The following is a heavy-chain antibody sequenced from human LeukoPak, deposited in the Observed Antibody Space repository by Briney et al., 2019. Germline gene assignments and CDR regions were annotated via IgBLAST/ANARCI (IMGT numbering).Heavy chain of an antibody. CDR2: ISSSSSYI. CDR1: GFTFSSYP. J-gene: IGHJ3*02. Sequence: GGSLRLSCAASGFTFSSYPVNWVRQAPGKGLEWVSSISSSSSYIYYADSVKGRFTISRDNAKNSLYLQMNSLRAEDTAVYYCARDAAMVKSEAFDIWGQGTMVTVSS. D-gene: IGHD5-18*01. CDR3: ARDAAMVKSEAFDI. V-gene: IGHV3-21*01.